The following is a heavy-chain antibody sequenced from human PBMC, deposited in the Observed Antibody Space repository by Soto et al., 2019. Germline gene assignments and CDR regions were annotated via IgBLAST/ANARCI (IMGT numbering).Heavy chain of an antibody. D-gene: IGHD3-16*01. Sequence: CLRLSCAACGFSFRSYGMPWVRQAPGKGLEWVAVTSYDGSNKYHADSVKGRFTISRDNSKNTLFLQMNTLRAEDTAVYYCAKGLGGGLLSYFGYCGQGTLVTVSS. CDR1: GFSFRSYG. J-gene: IGHJ4*02. CDR2: TSYDGSNK. V-gene: IGHV3-30*18. CDR3: AKGLGGGLLSYFGY.